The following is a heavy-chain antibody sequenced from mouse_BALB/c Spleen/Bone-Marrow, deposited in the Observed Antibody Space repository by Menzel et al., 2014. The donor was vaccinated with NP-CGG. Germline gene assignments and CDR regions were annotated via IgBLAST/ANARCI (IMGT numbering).Heavy chain of an antibody. J-gene: IGHJ2*01. D-gene: IGHD1-1*01. CDR1: GYTFTAYA. CDR3: ARNFYGSSYFDY. V-gene: IGHV1-67*01. CDR2: ISTYSGNT. Sequence: VQLQQSGPELVRPGASVKLSCKGSGYTFTAYAMHWVKQSHAKSLEWIGLISTYSGNTHYNQNFKGKATMTVDKSSSTAYMELARLTSEDSAIYYCARNFYGSSYFDYWGQGTTLTVSS.